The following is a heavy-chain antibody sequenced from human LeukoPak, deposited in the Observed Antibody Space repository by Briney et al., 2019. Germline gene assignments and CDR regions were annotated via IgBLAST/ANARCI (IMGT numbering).Heavy chain of an antibody. CDR1: GFNFRRFG. V-gene: IGHV3-30*02. CDR3: ARESVTVVAATWVSWFDP. Sequence: GGSLRLSCAASGFNFRRFGMHWVRQAPGKGLQWVAVINYDGSKKDYVESVRGRFTISRDDSENTLHLQMNSLRAEDTAVYYCARESVTVVAATWVSWFDPWGQGTLVTVSS. J-gene: IGHJ5*02. D-gene: IGHD2-15*01. CDR2: INYDGSKK.